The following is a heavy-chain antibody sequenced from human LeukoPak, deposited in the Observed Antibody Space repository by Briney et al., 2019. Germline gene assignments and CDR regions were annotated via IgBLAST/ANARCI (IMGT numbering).Heavy chain of an antibody. CDR3: ARLQALSGYDLVFDY. D-gene: IGHD5-12*01. Sequence: SSETLSLTCTVSGGSISSYYWGWIRQPAGKGLEWIGRIYTSGSTNYNPSLKSRVTMSVDTSKNQFSLKLSSVTAADTAVYYCARLQALSGYDLVFDYWGQGTLVTVSS. V-gene: IGHV4-4*07. CDR2: IYTSGST. J-gene: IGHJ4*02. CDR1: GGSISSYY.